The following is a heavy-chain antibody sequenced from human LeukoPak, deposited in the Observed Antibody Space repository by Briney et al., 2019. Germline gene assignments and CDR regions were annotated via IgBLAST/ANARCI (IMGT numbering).Heavy chain of an antibody. CDR1: GFTFSSYC. Sequence: PGGSLRLSCAASGFTFSSYCMHWLPQAPGKGLMWFSRINSDGSSTSYADSVKGRFTISRDNAKTTLYLEMNSLRAEDTAVYYCAREPTYCTNGVCYSENFDYWGQGTLVTVSS. CDR2: INSDGSST. J-gene: IGHJ4*02. V-gene: IGHV3-74*01. D-gene: IGHD2-8*01. CDR3: AREPTYCTNGVCYSENFDY.